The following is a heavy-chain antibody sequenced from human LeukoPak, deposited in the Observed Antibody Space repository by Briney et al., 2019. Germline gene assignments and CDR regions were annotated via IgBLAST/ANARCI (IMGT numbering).Heavy chain of an antibody. CDR1: GFTLSDHS. D-gene: IGHD6-19*01. V-gene: IGHV3-74*01. Sequence: GGSLRLSCAGSGFTLSDHSMHWVRQVPGKGLVWISGISNDGTTTNYEDSVKGRFTISRDNAKNTMYLQMNSLRAEDTAVYYCARGQWLVPEGAFDIWGQGTMVTVSS. CDR3: ARGQWLVPEGAFDI. CDR2: ISNDGTTT. J-gene: IGHJ3*02.